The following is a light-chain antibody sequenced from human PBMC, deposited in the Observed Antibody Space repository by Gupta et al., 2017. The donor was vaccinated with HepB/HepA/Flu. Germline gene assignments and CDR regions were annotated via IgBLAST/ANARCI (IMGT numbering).Light chain of an antibody. J-gene: IGLJ2*01. V-gene: IGLV1-47*01. CDR3: VAWDDTRSGAV. CDR2: RDD. CDR1: TSNIGRNS. Sequence: SVLTQPPSASGTPGPRVTISCSGGTSNIGRNSVYWYQQFPGAAPQLLIYRDDQRPSGVPERFSGSKSGTSAALAISGLRAGDEAYYYCVAWDDTRSGAVFGGGTKLTVL.